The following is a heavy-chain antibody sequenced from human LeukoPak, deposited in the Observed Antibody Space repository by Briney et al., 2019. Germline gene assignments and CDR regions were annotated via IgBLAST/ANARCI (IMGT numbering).Heavy chain of an antibody. CDR3: ARWNNDWEFDY. V-gene: IGHV3-7*05. CDR2: IKEDGSER. J-gene: IGHJ4*02. D-gene: IGHD1/OR15-1a*01. CDR1: GFTFSSFW. Sequence: PGGSLRLSCAASGFTFSSFWMTWVRQAPGKGLEWVAHIKEDGSERYYVDSMKGRFTISRDNARNSLSLQMNSLRAEDTAVYYCARWNNDWEFDYWGQGTLVSVFS.